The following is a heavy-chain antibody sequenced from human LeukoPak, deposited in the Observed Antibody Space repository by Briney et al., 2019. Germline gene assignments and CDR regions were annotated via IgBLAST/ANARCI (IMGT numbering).Heavy chain of an antibody. CDR2: ISSSSSYI. V-gene: IGHV3-21*01. D-gene: IGHD3-10*01. CDR3: ARALWFGELVYTSAYDY. J-gene: IGHJ4*02. Sequence: GGSLRLSCAASGSTFSSYSMNWVRQAPGKGLEWVSSISSSSSYIYYADSVKGRFTISRDNAKNSLYLQMNSLRAEDTAVYYCARALWFGELVYTSAYDYWGQGTLVTVSS. CDR1: GSTFSSYS.